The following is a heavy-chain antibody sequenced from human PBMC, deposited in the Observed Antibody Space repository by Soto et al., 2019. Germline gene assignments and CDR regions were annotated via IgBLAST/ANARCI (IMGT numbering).Heavy chain of an antibody. CDR2: ISYDGSNK. D-gene: IGHD3-16*02. CDR3: AKDRSDYVWGSYRYTGYYYGMDV. J-gene: IGHJ6*02. CDR1: GFTFSSYG. V-gene: IGHV3-30*18. Sequence: QVQLVESGGGVVQPGRSLRLSCAASGFTFSSYGMHWVRQAPGKGLEWVAVISYDGSNKYYADSVKGRFTISRDNSKNTRYLQMNSLRAEDTAVYYCAKDRSDYVWGSYRYTGYYYGMDVWGQGTTVTVSS.